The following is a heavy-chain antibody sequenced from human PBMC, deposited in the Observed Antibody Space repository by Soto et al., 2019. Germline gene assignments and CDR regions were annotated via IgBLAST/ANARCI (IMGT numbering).Heavy chain of an antibody. CDR1: GYTFTSYD. Sequence: GASVKVSCKASGYTFTSYDINWVRQATGQGLEWMGWMNPYSGNTNYAQKFQGRVTMTTDTSTSTAYMELRSLRSDDTAVYYCARDRVYYDSSGYYYPQRDAFDIWGQGTMVTVSS. D-gene: IGHD3-22*01. V-gene: IGHV1-18*01. CDR2: MNPYSGNT. CDR3: ARDRVYYDSSGYYYPQRDAFDI. J-gene: IGHJ3*02.